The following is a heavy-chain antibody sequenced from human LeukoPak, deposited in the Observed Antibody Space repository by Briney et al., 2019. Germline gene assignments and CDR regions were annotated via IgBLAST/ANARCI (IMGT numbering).Heavy chain of an antibody. D-gene: IGHD3-16*02. CDR1: GYTFTGYY. J-gene: IGHJ4*02. CDR3: ARGLRLGELSFLDFDY. CDR2: INPNSGGT. V-gene: IGHV1-2*02. Sequence: ASVKVSCKASGYTFTGYYMHWVRQAPGQGLERMGWINPNSGGTNYAQKFQGRVTMTRDTSISTAYMELSRLRSDDTAVYYCARGLRLGELSFLDFDYWGQGTLVTVSS.